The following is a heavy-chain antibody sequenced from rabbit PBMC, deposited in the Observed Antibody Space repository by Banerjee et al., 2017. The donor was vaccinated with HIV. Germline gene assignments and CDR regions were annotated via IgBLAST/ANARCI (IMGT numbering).Heavy chain of an antibody. V-gene: IGHV1S43*01. CDR1: GIDFSRYYY. CDR2: IISSTGTT. J-gene: IGHJ4*01. D-gene: IGHD1-1*01. CDR3: ARDLGGVIGWNFNL. Sequence: QEQLEESGGGLVKPGGTLTLTCKAPGIDFSRYYYMCWVRQAPGKGLELIACIISSTGTTRYASWVKGRFTISSDNAQNTVFLQMTSLTAADTATYFCARDLGGVIGWNFNLWGPGTLVTVS.